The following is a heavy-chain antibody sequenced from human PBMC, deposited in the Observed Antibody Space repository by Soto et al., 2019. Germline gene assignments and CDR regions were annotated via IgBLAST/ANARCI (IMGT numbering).Heavy chain of an antibody. J-gene: IGHJ6*02. CDR3: AREPGTAMANYYYYYGMDV. CDR1: GGTFSSYA. D-gene: IGHD5-18*01. CDR2: IIPIFGTA. V-gene: IGHV1-69*13. Sequence: SVKVSCKASGGTFSSYAISWVRQAPGQGLEWMGGIIPIFGTANYAQKFQGRVTITADESTSTAYMELSSLRSEDTAVYYCAREPGTAMANYYYYYGMDVWGQGTTVTVSS.